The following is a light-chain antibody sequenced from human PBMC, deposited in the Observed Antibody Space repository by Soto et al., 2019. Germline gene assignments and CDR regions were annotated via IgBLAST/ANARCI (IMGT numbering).Light chain of an antibody. CDR1: QGIGTW. Sequence: DIQLTQSPSSLTASVGDRVTIACRASQGIGTWLAWHQQKPGKSPMSLIYAASNLQNGVPSRFNGSGSGTDFTLTIASLQSADVATYFCQQYNTYPLTFGGGTRVEI. J-gene: IGKJ4*01. CDR2: AAS. V-gene: IGKV1D-16*01. CDR3: QQYNTYPLT.